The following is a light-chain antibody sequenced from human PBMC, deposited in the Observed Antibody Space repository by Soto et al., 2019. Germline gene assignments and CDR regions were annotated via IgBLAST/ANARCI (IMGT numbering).Light chain of an antibody. CDR2: GAS. CDR1: QSVSSSY. CDR3: QQYGTSPPSWT. V-gene: IGKV3-20*01. Sequence: ETVLTQSPGTLSLSPGERATLSCRASQSVSSSYLAWYQQKPGQAPRLLIYGASSRATGIPDRFSGSGSGTDFTLTISRLEPEDSAVYYCQQYGTSPPSWTFGQGTKVEI. J-gene: IGKJ1*01.